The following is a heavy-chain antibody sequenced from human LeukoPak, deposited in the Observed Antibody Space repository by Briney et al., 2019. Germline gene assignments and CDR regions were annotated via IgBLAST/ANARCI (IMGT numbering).Heavy chain of an antibody. V-gene: IGHV3-66*01. CDR3: ARAGGTMVRGTYYYGMDV. J-gene: IGHJ6*02. CDR2: IYSGGST. CDR1: GFTVSSSY. Sequence: GGSLRLSCAASGFTVSSSYMSWVRQAPGKGLEWVSVIYSGGSTYYADSVKGRFTISRDNSKNTLYLQMNSLRAEDTAVYYCARAGGTMVRGTYYYGMDVWGQGTTVTVSS. D-gene: IGHD3-10*01.